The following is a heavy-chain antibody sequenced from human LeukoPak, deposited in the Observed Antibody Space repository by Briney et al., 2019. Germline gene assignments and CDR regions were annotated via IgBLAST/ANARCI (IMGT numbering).Heavy chain of an antibody. J-gene: IGHJ6*02. CDR2: ISGSGGST. V-gene: IGHV3-23*01. D-gene: IGHD3-22*01. Sequence: GGSLRLSCAASGFTFSGYAMSWVRQAPGKGLEWVSAISGSGGSTYYADSVKGRFTISRDNSKNTLYLQMNSLRAEDTAVYYCAKSDSSGYYYYYYGMDVWGQGTTVTVSS. CDR1: GFTFSGYA. CDR3: AKSDSSGYYYYYYGMDV.